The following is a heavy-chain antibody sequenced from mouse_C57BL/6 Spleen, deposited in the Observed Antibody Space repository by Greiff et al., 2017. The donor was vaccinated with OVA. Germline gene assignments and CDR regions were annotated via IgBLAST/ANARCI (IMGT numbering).Heavy chain of an antibody. CDR1: GYAFTNYL. V-gene: IGHV1-54*01. D-gene: IGHD1-1*01. J-gene: IGHJ2*01. Sequence: QVQLQQSGAELVRPGTSVTVSCKASGYAFTNYLIEWVKQRPGQGLEWIGVINPGSGGTTYNEKFKGKATLPADKSSSTAYMQLRSLTSEDSAVWSCAGEGRDYCGSSPHYFDYWGQGTTLTVSS. CDR3: AGEGRDYCGSSPHYFDY. CDR2: INPGSGGT.